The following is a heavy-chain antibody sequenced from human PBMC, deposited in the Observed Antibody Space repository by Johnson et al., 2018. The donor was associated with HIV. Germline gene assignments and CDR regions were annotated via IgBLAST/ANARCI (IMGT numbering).Heavy chain of an antibody. Sequence: VQLVESGGGLVQPGGSLRLSCAASGFTFGRYWMHWVRQAPGKGLEWVGRIKSKTDGGTTDYAAPVKGRFTISRDDSKNTLYLQMNSLKTEDTAVYYCTTGISWFGAITFDIWGQGTMVTVSS. CDR3: TTGISWFGAITFDI. V-gene: IGHV3-15*01. J-gene: IGHJ3*02. D-gene: IGHD3-10*01. CDR1: GFTFGRYW. CDR2: IKSKTDGGTT.